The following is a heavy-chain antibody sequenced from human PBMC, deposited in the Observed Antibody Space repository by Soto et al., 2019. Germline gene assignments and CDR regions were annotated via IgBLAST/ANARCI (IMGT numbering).Heavy chain of an antibody. D-gene: IGHD3-9*01. J-gene: IGHJ4*02. V-gene: IGHV4-39*01. Sequence: PSETLSLTCTVSGGSISGSSYYWGWIRQPPGKGLELIGSIYYSGSTYYNPSLKSRVTISVDTSKNQFSLKLSSVTAADTAVYYCARHAYDILTGYPPYFDYWGQGTLVTVSS. CDR3: ARHAYDILTGYPPYFDY. CDR1: GGSISGSSYY. CDR2: IYYSGST.